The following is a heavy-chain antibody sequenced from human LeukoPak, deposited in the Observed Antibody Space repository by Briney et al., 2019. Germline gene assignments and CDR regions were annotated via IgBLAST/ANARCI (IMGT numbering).Heavy chain of an antibody. D-gene: IGHD2-21*02. CDR3: AKETVEVPADDWFGP. CDR1: GGSINGDY. J-gene: IGHJ5*02. CDR2: IHYTGRT. Sequence: SETLSLTCTISGGSINGDYWAWIRQTPGKGLEGIGYIHYTGRTSYNPSLKSRVAISADMSMNQFSLRLASVTAADTAVYYCAKETVEVPADDWFGPWGQGTLVTVSS. V-gene: IGHV4-59*01.